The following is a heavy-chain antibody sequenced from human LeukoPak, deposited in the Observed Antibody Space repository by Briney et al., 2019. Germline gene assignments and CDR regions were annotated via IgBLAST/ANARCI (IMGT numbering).Heavy chain of an antibody. CDR3: ARQGTYYYDSSGD. CDR1: GGSISSSSYY. V-gene: IGHV4-39*01. Sequence: SETLSLTCTVSGGSISSSSYYWGWIRQPPGKGLEWIGSTYYSGSTYYNPSLKSRVTISVDTSKNQFSLKLSSVTAADTAVYYCARQGTYYYDSSGDWGQGTLVTVSS. CDR2: TYYSGST. J-gene: IGHJ4*02. D-gene: IGHD3-22*01.